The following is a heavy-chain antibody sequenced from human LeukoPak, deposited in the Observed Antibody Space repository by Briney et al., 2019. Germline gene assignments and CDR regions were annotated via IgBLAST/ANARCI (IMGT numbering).Heavy chain of an antibody. D-gene: IGHD6-19*01. V-gene: IGHV1-2*02. CDR3: ARVRYSSGWYASWFDP. J-gene: IGHJ5*02. CDR2: INPNSGGT. Sequence: ASVKVSCKASGYTFTGYYMHWVRQAPGQGLEWMGWINPNSGGTNYAQKFQGRVTITADKSTSTAYMELSSLRSEDTAVYYCARVRYSSGWYASWFDPWGQGTLVTVSS. CDR1: GYTFTGYY.